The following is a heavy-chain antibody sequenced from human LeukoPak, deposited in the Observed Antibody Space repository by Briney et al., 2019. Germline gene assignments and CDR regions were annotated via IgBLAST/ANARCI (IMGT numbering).Heavy chain of an antibody. J-gene: IGHJ6*02. V-gene: IGHV4-59*08. CDR2: IYYSGST. Sequence: PSETLSLTCTVSGGSISSYYWSWIRQPPGKGLEWIGYIYYSGSTNYNPSLKSRVTISVDTSKNQFSLKLSSVTAADTAVYYCARSRTRGGVIYYYYGMDVWGQGATVTVSS. CDR1: GGSISSYY. D-gene: IGHD1-26*01. CDR3: ARSRTRGGVIYYYYGMDV.